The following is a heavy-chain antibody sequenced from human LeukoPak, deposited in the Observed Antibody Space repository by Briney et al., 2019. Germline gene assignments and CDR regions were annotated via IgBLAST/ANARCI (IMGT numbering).Heavy chain of an antibody. CDR1: GFTFSSYA. CDR2: ISGSGGST. Sequence: GGSLRLSCAASGFTFSSYAMSWVRQAPGKGLEWVSAISGSGGSTYYAASVKGRFTISREKSQNTLYLQMNSLIAEDTAVYYCAKGALVVVVIAVTSWFVPWGERTLVTVSS. J-gene: IGHJ5*02. CDR3: AKGALVVVVIAVTSWFVP. V-gene: IGHV3-23*01. D-gene: IGHD2-15*01.